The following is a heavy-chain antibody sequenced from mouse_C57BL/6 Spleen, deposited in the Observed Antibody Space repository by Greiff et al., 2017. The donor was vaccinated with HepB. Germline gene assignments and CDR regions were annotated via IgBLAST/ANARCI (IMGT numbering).Heavy chain of an antibody. CDR3: AREGITTVVALDY. Sequence: QVHVKQPGAELVRPGSSVKLSCKASGYTFTSYWMHWVKQRPIQGLEWIGNIDPSDSETHYNQKFKDKATLTVDKSSSTAYMQLSSLTSEDSAVYYCAREGITTVVALDYWGQGTTLTVSS. CDR1: GYTFTSYW. D-gene: IGHD1-1*01. V-gene: IGHV1-52*01. J-gene: IGHJ2*01. CDR2: IDPSDSET.